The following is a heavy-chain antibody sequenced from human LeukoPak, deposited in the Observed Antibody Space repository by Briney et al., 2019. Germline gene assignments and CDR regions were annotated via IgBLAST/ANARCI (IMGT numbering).Heavy chain of an antibody. CDR3: ARDYVDTAMGADAFDI. V-gene: IGHV1-69*05. CDR2: IIPIFGTA. J-gene: IGHJ3*02. D-gene: IGHD5-18*01. CDR1: GGTFSSYA. Sequence: SVKVSCKASGGTFSSYAISWVRQAPGQGLEWMGRIIPIFGTANYAQKFQGRVTITMDESTSTAYMELSSLRSEDTAVYYCARDYVDTAMGADAFDIWGQGTMVTVSS.